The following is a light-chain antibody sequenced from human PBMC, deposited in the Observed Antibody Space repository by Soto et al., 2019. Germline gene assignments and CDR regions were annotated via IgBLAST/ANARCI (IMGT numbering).Light chain of an antibody. CDR3: QYYGSSPWT. J-gene: IGKJ1*01. CDR2: SAY. Sequence: EIVLTQSPGTLSLSPGERGTLSCRASQSVSSNYLAWYQQKPGQAPRLLIYSAYSRATGSPDRFSGSGSGTELSLTISRLEPEDFAVYYWQYYGSSPWTFGQGTRVEIK. V-gene: IGKV3-20*01. CDR1: QSVSSNY.